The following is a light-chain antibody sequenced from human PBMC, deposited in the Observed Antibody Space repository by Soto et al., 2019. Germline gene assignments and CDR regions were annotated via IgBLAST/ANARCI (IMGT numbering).Light chain of an antibody. CDR1: QSISSY. CDR3: QQSYSTLFT. V-gene: IGKV1-39*01. Sequence: DIQMTQSPSSLSASVGDRVTITCLASQSISSYLNWYQQKPGKAPKLLIYAASSLQSGVPSRFSGSGSGTDFTLTISSLQPEDFATYYCQQSYSTLFTSGPRTNVDIK. J-gene: IGKJ3*01. CDR2: AAS.